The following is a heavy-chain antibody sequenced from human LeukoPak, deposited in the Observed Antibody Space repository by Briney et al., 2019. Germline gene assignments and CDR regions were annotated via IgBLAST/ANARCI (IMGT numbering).Heavy chain of an antibody. CDR3: ASTEHYYDSSGPFDY. CDR1: GYTFTSYY. D-gene: IGHD3-22*01. V-gene: IGHV1-46*01. Sequence: GASVKVSCKASGYTFTSYYMHWVRQAPGQGLEWMGIINPSGGSTSYAQKFQGRVTMTRDTSTSTAYMELSSLRSEDTAVYYCASTEHYYDSSGPFDYWGQGTLVTVSS. CDR2: INPSGGST. J-gene: IGHJ4*02.